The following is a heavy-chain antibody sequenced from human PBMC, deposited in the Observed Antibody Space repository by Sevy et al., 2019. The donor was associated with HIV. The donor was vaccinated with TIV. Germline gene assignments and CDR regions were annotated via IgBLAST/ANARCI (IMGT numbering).Heavy chain of an antibody. Sequence: ASVKVSCKASGYTFTSYAMNWVRQAPGQGLEWMGWINTNTGNPTYAQGFTGRFVFSLDTSVSTEYLQISSLKAEDTAVYYCARGTLLRYFDWSYRYNWFDPWGQGTLVTVSS. D-gene: IGHD3-9*01. CDR2: INTNTGNP. CDR1: GYTFTSYA. V-gene: IGHV7-4-1*02. J-gene: IGHJ5*02. CDR3: ARGTLLRYFDWSYRYNWFDP.